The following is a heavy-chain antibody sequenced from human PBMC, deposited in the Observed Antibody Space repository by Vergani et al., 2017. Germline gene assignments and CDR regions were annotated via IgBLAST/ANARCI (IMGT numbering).Heavy chain of an antibody. D-gene: IGHD3-16*01. Sequence: EVQLVETGGGLTQPGGSLRLSCAVSGFTVSSNYMSWVRQAPGKGLEWVSFLYSGGTTYYADSVKGRFTISRDNSKNTLSLQMNSLRAEDTAVYYCASNPRLGGDVVDSWGQGTLVTVSS. J-gene: IGHJ4*02. CDR2: LYSGGTT. CDR3: ASNPRLGGDVVDS. V-gene: IGHV3-53*02. CDR1: GFTVSSNY.